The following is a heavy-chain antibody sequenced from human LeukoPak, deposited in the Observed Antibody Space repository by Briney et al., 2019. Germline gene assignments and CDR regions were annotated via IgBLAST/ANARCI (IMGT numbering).Heavy chain of an antibody. Sequence: GGPLRLSCAASGFTFSDYYMNWLRQAPGKGLEWVSYISGSGSDTNYADSVKGRFTISRDNAKNSLYLQMNSLRAEDTAVYYCAREMLGELIWVFDYWGQGTLVTVSS. CDR2: ISGSGSDT. J-gene: IGHJ4*02. CDR3: AREMLGELIWVFDY. V-gene: IGHV3-11*06. CDR1: GFTFSDYY. D-gene: IGHD3-10*02.